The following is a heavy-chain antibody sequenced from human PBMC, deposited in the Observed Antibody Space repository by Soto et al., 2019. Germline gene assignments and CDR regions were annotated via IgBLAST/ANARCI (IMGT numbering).Heavy chain of an antibody. CDR2: INAGNGNT. V-gene: IGHV1-3*01. Sequence: QVQLVQSGAEVKKPGDSVKVYCKASGYTFTSYAMHWVRQAPGQRLEWMGWINAGNGNTKYSQKFQGRVTITRDTSASKAYVGLSSLKSEDTAVYYCAREEYCSRTSCYSFDYWGQGTLFTVCS. CDR3: AREEYCSRTSCYSFDY. J-gene: IGHJ4*02. CDR1: GYTFTSYA. D-gene: IGHD2-2*02.